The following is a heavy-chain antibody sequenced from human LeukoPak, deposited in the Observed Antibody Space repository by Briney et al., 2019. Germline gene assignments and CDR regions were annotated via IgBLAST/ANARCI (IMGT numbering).Heavy chain of an antibody. J-gene: IGHJ4*02. D-gene: IGHD3/OR15-3a*01. CDR3: ATDLQSDFWTGYYWDS. CDR2: IIPMFGTT. V-gene: IGHV1-69*06. CDR1: GGSLNDYG. Sequence: SVKVSCKASGGSLNDYGVSWVRQAPGQGLEWMGGIIPMFGTTIYAEKFQGRVTISADKSTNTAYVEVSRLNSDDTAIFYCATDLQSDFWTGYYWDSWGQGTLVTVSS.